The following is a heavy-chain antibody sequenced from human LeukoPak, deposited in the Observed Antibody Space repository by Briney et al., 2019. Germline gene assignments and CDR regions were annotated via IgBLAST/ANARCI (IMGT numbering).Heavy chain of an antibody. J-gene: IGHJ4*02. CDR3: ARDYSSGWYFDY. V-gene: IGHV4-59*01. CDR1: GGSISSYY. CDR2: VYYSGTT. Sequence: SETLSLTCTVSGGSISSYYWSWIRQPPGKGLEWIGYVYYSGTTNYNPSLKSRVIISVDTSKNQCSLKLSPVIAADTAVYYCARDYSSGWYFDYWGQGTLVTVSS. D-gene: IGHD6-19*01.